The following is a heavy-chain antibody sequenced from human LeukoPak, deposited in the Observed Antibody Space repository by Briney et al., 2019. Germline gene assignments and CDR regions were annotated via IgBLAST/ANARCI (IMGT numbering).Heavy chain of an antibody. CDR3: ARDYYDSSGYYVTPDY. V-gene: IGHV4-38-2*02. CDR2: IYYSGST. J-gene: IGHJ4*02. Sequence: SETLSLTCTVSGYSISSGYYWGWIRQPPGKGLEWIGSIYYSGSTYYNPSLKSRVTISVDTSKNQFSLKLSSVTAADTAVYYCARDYYDSSGYYVTPDYWGQGTLVTVSS. CDR1: GYSISSGYY. D-gene: IGHD3-22*01.